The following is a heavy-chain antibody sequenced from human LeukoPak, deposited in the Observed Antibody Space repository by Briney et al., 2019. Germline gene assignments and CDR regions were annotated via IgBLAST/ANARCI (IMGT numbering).Heavy chain of an antibody. D-gene: IGHD3-22*01. Sequence: GGSVRLSCAASGFTFSSYAMSWVRQAPGKGLEWVSAISGSGGSTYYADSVKGRFTISRDNSKNTLYLQMNSLRAEDTAVYYCAKLPMIVVVIQMDYWGQGTLVTVSS. CDR2: ISGSGGST. V-gene: IGHV3-23*01. J-gene: IGHJ4*02. CDR1: GFTFSSYA. CDR3: AKLPMIVVVIQMDY.